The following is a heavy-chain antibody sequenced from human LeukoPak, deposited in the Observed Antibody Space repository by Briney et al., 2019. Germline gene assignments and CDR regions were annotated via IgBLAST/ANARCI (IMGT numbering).Heavy chain of an antibody. V-gene: IGHV1-46*01. Sequence: ASVKVSCKASVYTFTSYYMHWVRQAPGQGLEWMGIINPSGGSTSYAQKFQGRVTMTRDTSTSTVYMELSSLRSEDTAVYYCARDTAGGKDSYYFDYWGQGTLVTVSS. CDR3: ARDTAGGKDSYYFDY. CDR2: INPSGGST. J-gene: IGHJ4*02. D-gene: IGHD5-12*01. CDR1: VYTFTSYY.